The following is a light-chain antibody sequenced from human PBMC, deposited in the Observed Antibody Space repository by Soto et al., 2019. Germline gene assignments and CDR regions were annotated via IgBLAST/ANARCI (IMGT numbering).Light chain of an antibody. CDR2: GAS. V-gene: IGKV3-20*01. CDR1: QTVSSNY. J-gene: IGKJ5*01. Sequence: LSPVAVSVYPGERATLSCRASQTVSSNYLAWCQQRPGQAPRLLIYGASTRAAGIPDRFSGSGSGTDFTLTITRLEPEDSAVYFCQQYTGPPTPFGQRTLLEI. CDR3: QQYTGPPTP.